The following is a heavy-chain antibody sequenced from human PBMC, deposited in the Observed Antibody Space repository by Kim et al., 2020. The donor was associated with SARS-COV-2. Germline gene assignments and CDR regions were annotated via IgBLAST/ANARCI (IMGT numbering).Heavy chain of an antibody. J-gene: IGHJ2*01. CDR3: ARASYGRLNWYFDL. V-gene: IGHV4-34*01. Sequence: SETLSLTCAVYGGSFSGYYWSWIRQPPGKGLEWIGEINHSGSTNYNPSLKSRVTISVDTSKNQFSLKLSSVTAADTAVYYCARASYGRLNWYFDLWGRGTLVTVSS. CDR2: INHSGST. D-gene: IGHD1-26*01. CDR1: GGSFSGYY.